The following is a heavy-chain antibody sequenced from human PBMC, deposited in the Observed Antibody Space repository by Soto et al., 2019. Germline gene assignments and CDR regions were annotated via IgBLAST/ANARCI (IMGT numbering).Heavy chain of an antibody. CDR3: ATGVIWIGYFTVDS. V-gene: IGHV1-69*13. Sequence: SVEVSCKXSGGSFGKSAINWVRQTPGQGLEWLGGFIPVYRTLNYAQKFQGRVIITADESTGTAYMTLSSLASDDTAVYYCATGVIWIGYFTVDSWGQGTRVTVSS. J-gene: IGHJ4*02. CDR1: GGSFGKSA. CDR2: FIPVYRTL. D-gene: IGHD3-3*01.